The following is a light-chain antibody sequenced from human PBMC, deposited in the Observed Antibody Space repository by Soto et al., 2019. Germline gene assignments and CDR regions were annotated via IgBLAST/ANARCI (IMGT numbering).Light chain of an antibody. Sequence: TQSPSSLSASVGDRVTITCQASQDITNYLNWYQQKPGQAPRLLIYGASSTATGIPDRFSGSGSETDFTLTISRLEPEDFAVYYCQRYGTSLTWTFGQGTKVDIK. V-gene: IGKV3-20*01. CDR2: GAS. J-gene: IGKJ1*01. CDR3: QRYGTSLTWT. CDR1: QDITNY.